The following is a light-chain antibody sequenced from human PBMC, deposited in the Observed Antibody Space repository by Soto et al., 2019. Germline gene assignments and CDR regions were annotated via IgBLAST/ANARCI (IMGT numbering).Light chain of an antibody. J-gene: IGKJ4*01. V-gene: IGKV3D-15*01. CDR3: QQYNNWPLLT. CDR2: GAS. Sequence: EIVMTQSPVTLSLSPGEKATLSCRASQHIRTDLAWYQQRPGQAPRLLIYGASARATGIPARFSGSGSGTEFTLTISSLQSEDFAVYYCQQYNNWPLLTFGGGTKVDIK. CDR1: QHIRTD.